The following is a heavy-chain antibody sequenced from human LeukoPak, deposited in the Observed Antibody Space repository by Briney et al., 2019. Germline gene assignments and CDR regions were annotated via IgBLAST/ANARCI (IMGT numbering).Heavy chain of an antibody. CDR1: GGSNSSGGYY. V-gene: IGHV4-31*03. CDR3: ARSGGYDFWSGSPMWFDP. CDR2: IYYSGST. Sequence: SETLSLTCTVSGGSNSSGGYYWSWIRQHPGKGLEWIGYIYYSGSTYYNPSLKSRVTISVDTSKNQFSLKLSSVTAADTAVYYCARSGGYDFWSGSPMWFDPWGQGTLVTVSS. J-gene: IGHJ5*02. D-gene: IGHD3-3*01.